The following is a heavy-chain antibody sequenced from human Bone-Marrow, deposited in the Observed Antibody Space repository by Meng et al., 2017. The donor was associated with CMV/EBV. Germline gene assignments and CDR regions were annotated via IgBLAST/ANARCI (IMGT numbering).Heavy chain of an antibody. CDR3: AKLGWGDYGGKISLAGAFYI. CDR2: ISGSGGST. V-gene: IGHV3-23*01. Sequence: GESLKISCAASGFTFSSYAMSWVRQAPGKGLEWVSAISGSGGSTYYADSVKGRFTISRDNSKNTLYLQMNSLRAEDTAVYYCAKLGWGDYGGKISLAGAFYIWGQRIMVTVSS. D-gene: IGHD4-23*01. CDR1: GFTFSSYA. J-gene: IGHJ3*02.